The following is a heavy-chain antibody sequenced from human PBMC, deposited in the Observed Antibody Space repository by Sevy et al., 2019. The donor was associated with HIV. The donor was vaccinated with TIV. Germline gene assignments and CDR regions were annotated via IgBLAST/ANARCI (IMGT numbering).Heavy chain of an antibody. CDR2: ISGSGGST. J-gene: IGHJ4*02. Sequence: GGSLRLSCAASGFTFSSYAMSWVRQAPGKGLEWVSAISGSGGSTYYADSVKGRFTISRDNSKNTLYLQMNSLRAEDTAVYYCAKVDSSGYYSVSGFDYWGQETLVIVSS. V-gene: IGHV3-23*01. CDR1: GFTFSSYA. D-gene: IGHD3-22*01. CDR3: AKVDSSGYYSVSGFDY.